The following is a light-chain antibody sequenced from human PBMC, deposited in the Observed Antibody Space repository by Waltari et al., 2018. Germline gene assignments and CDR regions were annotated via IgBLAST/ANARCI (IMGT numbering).Light chain of an antibody. CDR2: AAS. V-gene: IGKV1-9*01. CDR1: QGISNY. Sequence: IQLTQSPSSLSASVGARVTLTCRARQGISNYLAWYQQKPGKAPKVLIYAASTLQSGVPSRFSGSGSGTDFTLTIGSLQPEDFATYFCQQLNDVPITFGQGTRLEIK. J-gene: IGKJ5*01. CDR3: QQLNDVPIT.